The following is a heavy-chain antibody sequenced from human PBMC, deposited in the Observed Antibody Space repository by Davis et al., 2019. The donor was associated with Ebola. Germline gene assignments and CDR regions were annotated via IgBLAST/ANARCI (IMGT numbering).Heavy chain of an antibody. D-gene: IGHD1-26*01. J-gene: IGHJ6*02. CDR2: IRSSSSYI. CDR1: GFTFSSYS. CDR3: ARDKVGAIGYYYYGMDV. Sequence: WGSLRLSCAASGFTFSSYSMNWVRQAPGTGLEWVSSIRSSSSYIYYADLVKGRFTISRDNAKNSLYLQMNSLRAEDTAVYYCARDKVGAIGYYYYGMDVWGQGTTVTVSS. V-gene: IGHV3-21*01.